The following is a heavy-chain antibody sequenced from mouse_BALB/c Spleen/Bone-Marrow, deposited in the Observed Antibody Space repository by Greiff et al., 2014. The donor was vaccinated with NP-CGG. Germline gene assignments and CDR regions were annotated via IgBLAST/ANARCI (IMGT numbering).Heavy chain of an antibody. Sequence: EVKLVESGGGLVKPGGSLKLSCAASGFGFSSYDMSWVRQTPEKRLEWVATISSGGSYTYYPDSVKGRFTISRDNARNTLYLQMSSLRSEDTAFYYCARHVVEERRALAYWGQGPTSTVST. D-gene: IGHD2-14*01. CDR3: ARHVVEERRALAY. V-gene: IGHV5-9*02. CDR1: GFGFSSYD. CDR2: ISSGGSYT. J-gene: IGHJ4*01.